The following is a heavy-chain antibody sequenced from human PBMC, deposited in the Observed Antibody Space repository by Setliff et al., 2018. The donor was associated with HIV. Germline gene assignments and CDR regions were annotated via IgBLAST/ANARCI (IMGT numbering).Heavy chain of an antibody. V-gene: IGHV3-48*03. CDR2: ISTNDGTV. CDR1: GFTFSDYE. J-gene: IGHJ6*03. CDR3: ARSAGIGNYHWDV. Sequence: GGSLRLSCEASGFTFSDYEMSWVRQAPGKGLEWVSYISTNDGTVYYADSVKGRFTVSRDNARNSLYLLMSNLRVEDTALYYCARSAGIGNYHWDVWGKGTTVTV.